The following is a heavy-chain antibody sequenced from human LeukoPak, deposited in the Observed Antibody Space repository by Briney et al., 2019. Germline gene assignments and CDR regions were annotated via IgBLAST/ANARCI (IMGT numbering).Heavy chain of an antibody. J-gene: IGHJ4*02. Sequence: QAGGSLRLSCAASGFTFSNYWMHWVRQAPGKGLVWVSRINSDGGSTTSADSVKGRFTISRDNAKNTLYLQMNSLRAEDTAVYYCARDLSGIAVAEFLDYWGQGTLVTVSS. V-gene: IGHV3-74*01. CDR3: ARDLSGIAVAEFLDY. CDR1: GFTFSNYW. D-gene: IGHD6-19*01. CDR2: INSDGGST.